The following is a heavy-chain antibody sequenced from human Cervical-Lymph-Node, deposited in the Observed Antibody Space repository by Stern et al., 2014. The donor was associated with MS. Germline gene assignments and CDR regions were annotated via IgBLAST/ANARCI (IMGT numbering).Heavy chain of an antibody. CDR1: GGSVSSGTYY. CDR2: GYYSGST. Sequence: QLQLQESGPGLVKPSETLSLSCTFSGGSVSSGTYYWSWIRQPPGKGLEWIGNGYYSGSTNYNPSLKSRVTISVDTSKNQFSLNLSSVTAADTAVYFCARVPMYSGSSYVFAFDIWGQGTMVTVSS. CDR3: ARVPMYSGSSYVFAFDI. J-gene: IGHJ3*02. D-gene: IGHD1-26*01. V-gene: IGHV4-61*01.